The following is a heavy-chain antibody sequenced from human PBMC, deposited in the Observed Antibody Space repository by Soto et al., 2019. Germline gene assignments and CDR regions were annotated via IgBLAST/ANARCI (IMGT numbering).Heavy chain of an antibody. Sequence: ASVKVSCKASGYTFTGYYMHWVRQAPGQGLEWMGWINPNSGGTNYAQKFQGWVTMTRDTSISTAYMELSRLRSDDTAVYYCARGRDIAKGYYYYGMDVWSQGTTVTVSS. CDR2: INPNSGGT. CDR1: GYTFTGYY. D-gene: IGHD5-12*01. CDR3: ARGRDIAKGYYYYGMDV. J-gene: IGHJ6*02. V-gene: IGHV1-2*04.